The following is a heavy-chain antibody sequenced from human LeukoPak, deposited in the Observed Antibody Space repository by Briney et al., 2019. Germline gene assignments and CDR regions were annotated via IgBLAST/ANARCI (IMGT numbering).Heavy chain of an antibody. Sequence: GAAVKVSCKASGYTFTNSHMHWVRQAPGQGLEWMAIINPSGDSTTYAQNFQGRVAVTRDTSTSTVYMELSSLRSEDTAVYYCARGPCRGRSCYSFDYWGQGTLVTVSS. V-gene: IGHV1-46*01. J-gene: IGHJ4*02. CDR3: ARGPCRGRSCYSFDY. CDR2: INPSGDST. D-gene: IGHD2-15*01. CDR1: GYTFTNSH.